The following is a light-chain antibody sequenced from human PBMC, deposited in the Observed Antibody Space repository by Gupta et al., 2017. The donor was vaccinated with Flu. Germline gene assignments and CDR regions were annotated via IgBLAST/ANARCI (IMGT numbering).Light chain of an antibody. Sequence: SYVLTQAPSVSVAPGETATITCGGDNVGSKSVHWYQQKPGQAPVLVVYDTSDRPSGIPVRFSGSSSGNTAKLTVSRVESGDEADFDGQVWDNSRGRSVFGGGTKMSVL. CDR2: DTS. V-gene: IGLV3-21*02. CDR1: NVGSKS. CDR3: QVWDNSRGRSV. J-gene: IGLJ2*01.